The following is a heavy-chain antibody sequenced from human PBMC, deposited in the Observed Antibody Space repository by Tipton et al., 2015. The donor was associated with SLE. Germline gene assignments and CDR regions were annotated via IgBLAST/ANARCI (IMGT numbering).Heavy chain of an antibody. V-gene: IGHV4-39*01. D-gene: IGHD3-3*01. CDR2: IYYSGST. CDR3: ASLRFLEWLSLYYFDY. CDR1: GGSISSSSYY. Sequence: TLSLTCTVSGGSISSSSYYWGWIRQPPGKGLEWIGSIYYSGSTYYNPSLKSRVTISVDPSKNQFSLKLSSVTAADTAVYYCASLRFLEWLSLYYFDYWGQGTLVTVSS. J-gene: IGHJ4*02.